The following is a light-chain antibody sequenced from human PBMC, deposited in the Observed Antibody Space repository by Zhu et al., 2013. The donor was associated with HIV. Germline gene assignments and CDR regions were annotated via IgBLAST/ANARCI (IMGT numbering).Light chain of an antibody. V-gene: IGKV1-13*02. J-gene: IGKJ1*01. CDR1: QGISTA. Sequence: AIQLTQSPSSLSASVGDRVTFTCRASQGISTALAWYQQKPGQPPKLLIYHASSLESGVPSRFSGSGSGTDFTLTINSLQPEDSATYYCQQADSFPWTFGQGTKVEVK. CDR3: QQADSFPWT. CDR2: HAS.